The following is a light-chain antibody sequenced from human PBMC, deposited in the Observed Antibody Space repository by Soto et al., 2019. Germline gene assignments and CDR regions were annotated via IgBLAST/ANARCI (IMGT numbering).Light chain of an antibody. CDR3: QQYENLPT. J-gene: IGKJ5*01. CDR2: DAS. CDR1: QNINNY. Sequence: DIQMTQSPSSLSASVGDRVTITCQASQNINNYLNWYQQKPGRAPKLLIYDASNLEAGAPSRFRGSGSGTDFTFTISRLQPEDIATYYCQQYENLPTFGQGRRLEIK. V-gene: IGKV1-33*01.